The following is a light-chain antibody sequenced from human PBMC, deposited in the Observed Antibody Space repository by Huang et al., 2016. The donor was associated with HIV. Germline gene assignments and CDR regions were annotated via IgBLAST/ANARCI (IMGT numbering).Light chain of an antibody. CDR1: QDISNY. CDR2: DTS. Sequence: DIQMTQSPSSLSASVGDRVTITCQASQDISNYLNWYQQKPGKAPKLLIYDTSNLETGVSSRFSGSGSGTDFTFTISSLQPEDIATYYCQQCDNLPFTFGPGTKLDI. J-gene: IGKJ3*01. CDR3: QQCDNLPFT. V-gene: IGKV1-33*01.